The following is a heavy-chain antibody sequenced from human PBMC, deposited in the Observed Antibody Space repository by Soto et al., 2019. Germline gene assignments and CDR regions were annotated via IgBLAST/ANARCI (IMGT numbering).Heavy chain of an antibody. J-gene: IGHJ4*02. D-gene: IGHD1-26*01. Sequence: QVQLQESGPGLVKPSETLSLTCTVSGGSISSYYWGWIRQPPGKGLGWIGYIYYSGSTNYNPSLKSRLTISVDTSKNQFSLKLSSVTAADTAVYYCARRYGGNFDYWGQGTLVTVSS. CDR3: ARRYGGNFDY. CDR1: GGSISSYY. V-gene: IGHV4-59*01. CDR2: IYYSGST.